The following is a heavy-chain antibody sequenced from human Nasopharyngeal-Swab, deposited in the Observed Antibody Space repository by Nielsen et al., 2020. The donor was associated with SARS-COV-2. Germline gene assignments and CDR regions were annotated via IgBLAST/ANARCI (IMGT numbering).Heavy chain of an antibody. CDR3: ARGPLVGVGVYYYYYYGMDV. CDR1: GGSFSGYY. D-gene: IGHD6-6*01. Sequence: SETLSLTCAVYGGSFSGYYWSRIRQPPGKGLEWIGEINHSGSTNYNPSLKSRVTISVDTSKNQFSLKLSSVTAADTAVYYCARGPLVGVGVYYYYYYGMDVWGQGTTVTVSS. V-gene: IGHV4-34*01. J-gene: IGHJ6*02. CDR2: INHSGST.